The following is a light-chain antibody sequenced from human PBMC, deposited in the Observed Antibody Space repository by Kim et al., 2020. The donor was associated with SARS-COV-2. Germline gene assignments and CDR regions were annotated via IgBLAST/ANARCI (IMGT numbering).Light chain of an antibody. CDR3: QQYGRA. Sequence: EIVLTQSPDTLSLSPGESATLSCRAGQSVGSNYLAWYQQKPGQAPRLLIFGTSSRAAGISHRFSGSGSGTDFTLTISRLEPEDFAVYYCQQYGRAFGGGTKVDIK. CDR2: GTS. V-gene: IGKV3-20*01. CDR1: QSVGSNY. J-gene: IGKJ4*01.